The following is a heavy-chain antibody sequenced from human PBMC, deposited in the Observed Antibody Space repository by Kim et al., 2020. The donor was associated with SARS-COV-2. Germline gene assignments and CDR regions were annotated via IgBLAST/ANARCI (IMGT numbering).Heavy chain of an antibody. J-gene: IGHJ6*02. CDR1: GGSISSYY. D-gene: IGHD3-3*01. CDR2: IYTSGST. CDR3: ARNQNPFGVVISDGYYYYYGMDV. Sequence: SETLSLTCTVSGGSISSYYWSWIRQPAGKGLEWIGRIYTSGSTNYNPSLKSRVTMSVDTSKNQFSLKLSSVTAADTAVYYCARNQNPFGVVISDGYYYYYGMDVWGQGTTVTVSS. V-gene: IGHV4-4*07.